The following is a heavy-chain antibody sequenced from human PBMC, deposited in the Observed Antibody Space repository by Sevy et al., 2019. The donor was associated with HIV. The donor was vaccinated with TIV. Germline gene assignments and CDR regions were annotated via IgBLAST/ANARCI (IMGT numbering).Heavy chain of an antibody. CDR2: LSFGCGKI. CDR3: AREGCSRPHDY. D-gene: IGHD2-8*01. J-gene: IGHJ4*02. Sequence: GGSLRLSCAASGFAFHEYSMSWIRQAPGKGLEWVATLSFGCGKINYANSVKGRFTISRYNSKNSFYLQMDNLRVEDTALYYCAREGCSRPHDYWGQGTRVTVSS. CDR1: GFAFHEYS. V-gene: IGHV3-23*01.